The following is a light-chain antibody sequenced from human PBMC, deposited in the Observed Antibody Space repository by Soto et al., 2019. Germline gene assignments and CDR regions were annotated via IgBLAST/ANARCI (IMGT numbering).Light chain of an antibody. CDR2: DAS. Sequence: EIVLTQSPATLSLSPGERATLSCRASQSVSSYLAWYRQKPGRAPRLLIYDASNRATGIPARFSGSGSGTDFTHTISSLEPEDFAVYYCQQRSNSWTFGPGTKVDIK. J-gene: IGKJ1*01. CDR1: QSVSSY. V-gene: IGKV3-11*01. CDR3: QQRSNSWT.